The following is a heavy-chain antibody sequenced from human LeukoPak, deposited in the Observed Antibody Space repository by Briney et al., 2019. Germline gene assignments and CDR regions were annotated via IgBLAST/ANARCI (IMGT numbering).Heavy chain of an antibody. CDR3: ARMKGYSGYDWVDPYYYYGMDV. Sequence: ASVKVSCKASGYTFTSYDINWVRQATGQGLEWMGWMNPNSGNTGYAQKFQGRVTMTRNTSISTAYMELSSLRSEDTAVYYCARMKGYSGYDWVDPYYYYGMDVWGQGTTVTVSS. D-gene: IGHD5-12*01. CDR2: MNPNSGNT. J-gene: IGHJ6*02. V-gene: IGHV1-8*01. CDR1: GYTFTSYD.